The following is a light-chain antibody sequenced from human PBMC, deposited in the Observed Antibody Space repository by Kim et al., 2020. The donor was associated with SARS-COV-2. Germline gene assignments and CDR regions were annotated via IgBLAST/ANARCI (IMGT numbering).Light chain of an antibody. V-gene: IGKV3-20*01. CDR3: QQYDSSPPVT. CDR2: GAS. CDR1: QSVSSSY. Sequence: EIVLTQSPGTLSLSPGERANLSCRASQSVSSSYLAWYQQKPGQAPRHLIYGASSRATGIPDRFSGSGSGADFTLTISRLEPEDFAVYYCQQYDSSPPVTFGQGTKVDIK. J-gene: IGKJ1*01.